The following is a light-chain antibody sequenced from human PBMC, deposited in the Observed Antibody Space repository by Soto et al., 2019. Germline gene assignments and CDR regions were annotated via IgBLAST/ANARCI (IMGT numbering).Light chain of an antibody. Sequence: EIVMTQSPATLSVSPGERATLSCRASQSVSSNLACYQQKPGQAPRLLIYGASTRATGIPARFSGSGSGTEFTLTISSLQSEDFAVYYCQQYNNWPPHWTFGQGTKVEIK. CDR3: QQYNNWPPHWT. V-gene: IGKV3-15*01. J-gene: IGKJ1*01. CDR1: QSVSSN. CDR2: GAS.